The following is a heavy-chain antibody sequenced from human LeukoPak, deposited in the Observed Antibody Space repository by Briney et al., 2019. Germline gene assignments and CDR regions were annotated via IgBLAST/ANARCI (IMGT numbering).Heavy chain of an antibody. CDR2: IYYSGST. D-gene: IGHD3-10*01. J-gene: IGHJ6*02. V-gene: IGHV4-59*01. CDR1: GGSISSYY. CDR3: ARVGITMVRGVIITGFYYGMDV. Sequence: PSETLSLTCTVSGGSISSYYWSWIRQPPGKGLEWIGYIYYSGSTNYNPSLKNRVTISVDTSKNQFSLKLSSVTAADTAVYYCARVGITMVRGVIITGFYYGMDVWGQGTTVTVSS.